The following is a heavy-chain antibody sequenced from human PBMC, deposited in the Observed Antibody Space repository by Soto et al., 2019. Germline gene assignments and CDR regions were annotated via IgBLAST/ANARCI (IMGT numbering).Heavy chain of an antibody. CDR2: VSSSSNYI. CDR3: ARDLVGATI. J-gene: IGHJ4*02. V-gene: IGHV3-21*01. CDR1: GFTFSSYS. Sequence: EVQLVESGGGLVKPGGSLRLSCAASGFTFSSYSINWVRQAPGKGLEWVSSVSSSSNYIYYADSVKGRFTISRDNAKNSLFLQVNSLRAEDTALYYCARDLVGATIWGQGTLVTVSS. D-gene: IGHD1-26*01.